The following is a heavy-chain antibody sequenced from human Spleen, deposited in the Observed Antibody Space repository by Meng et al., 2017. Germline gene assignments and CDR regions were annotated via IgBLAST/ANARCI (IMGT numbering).Heavy chain of an antibody. CDR2: INPDGSST. CDR3: SKDYTGSDDY. V-gene: IGHV3-74*01. CDR1: GLTFSGYW. J-gene: IGHJ4*02. Sequence: VLLVASGGGVVQSGRSLRLSCAASGLTFSGYWMHWVRRAPGKGLVWVSRINPDGSSTSYADSVKGRFTISRDNAKNTLYLQMTSLRAEDTAVYYCSKDYTGSDDYWGQGTLVTVSS. D-gene: IGHD5-12*01.